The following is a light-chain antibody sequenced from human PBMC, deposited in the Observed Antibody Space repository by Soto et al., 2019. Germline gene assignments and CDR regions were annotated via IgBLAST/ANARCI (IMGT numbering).Light chain of an antibody. CDR1: QSVNIN. CDR2: GAS. CDR3: QQYKEWPRLT. Sequence: EIAMTQSPVTLSASPGERVTLSCRASQSVNINLAWYQQRPGQAPRVLIYGASNRASGIPDRFSGSGSGTDFTLTISSLEPDDCALYYGQQYKEWPRLTFGGGTRVEIK. V-gene: IGKV3D-15*01. J-gene: IGKJ4*01.